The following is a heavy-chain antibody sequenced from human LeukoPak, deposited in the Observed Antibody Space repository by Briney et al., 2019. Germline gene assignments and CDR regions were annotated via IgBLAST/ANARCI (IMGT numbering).Heavy chain of an antibody. CDR2: INHSGST. J-gene: IGHJ4*02. D-gene: IGHD6-19*01. CDR3: ARNSGWWGGDFDY. Sequence: SETLSLTCAVYGGSFSGYYWSWIRQPPGKGLEWIGEINHSGSTNYNPSLKSRVTISVDTSKNQFSLKLSSVTAADTAVYYCARNSGWWGGDFDYWGQGTLVTVSS. V-gene: IGHV4-34*01. CDR1: GGSFSGYY.